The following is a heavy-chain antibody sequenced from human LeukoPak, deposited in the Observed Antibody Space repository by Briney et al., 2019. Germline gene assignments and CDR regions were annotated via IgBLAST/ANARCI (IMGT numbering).Heavy chain of an antibody. D-gene: IGHD4-17*01. CDR2: IYYSGST. Sequence: SGTLSLTCTVSGGTISSSSYYWSGFGQPQGKGLKGFGYIYYSGSTNYNPPLKSRVTISVDTPKNQLSLKLSSVTAADTAVYYCARDLSYGDYGLDPWGQGTLVTVSS. V-gene: IGHV4-61*01. J-gene: IGHJ5*02. CDR1: GGTISSSSYY. CDR3: ARDLSYGDYGLDP.